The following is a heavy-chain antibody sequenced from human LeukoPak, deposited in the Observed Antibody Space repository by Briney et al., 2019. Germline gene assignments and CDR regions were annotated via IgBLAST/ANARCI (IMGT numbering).Heavy chain of an antibody. V-gene: IGHV4-4*07. J-gene: IGHJ6*03. D-gene: IGHD3-3*01. CDR1: GGSISSYY. CDR2: IYTSGST. CDR3: AREERGGIFGGGYYYYMDV. Sequence: SETLSLNCTVSGGSISSYYWSWIRQPAGKGLEWIGRIYTSGSTNYNPSLKSRVTMSVDTSKNQFSPKLSSVTAADTAVYYCAREERGGIFGGGYYYYMDVWGKGTTVTVSS.